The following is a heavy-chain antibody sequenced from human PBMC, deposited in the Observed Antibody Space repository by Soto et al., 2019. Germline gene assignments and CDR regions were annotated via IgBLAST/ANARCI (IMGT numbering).Heavy chain of an antibody. CDR3: VRVTDCATVDACHRYFDA. V-gene: IGHV4-30-4*01. D-gene: IGHD2-15*01. J-gene: IGHJ4*02. Sequence: QVRLQESGPGLVKPSQTLSLTCTVSGGSLNSDSYYWGWIRQPPGKGLEWIGYIYSSGSTYSNPSLKRTVAMSVDTSQNHFSLTLTSVTAADTAVYFCVRVTDCATVDACHRYFDAWGQGIPVAVSS. CDR1: GGSLNSDSYY. CDR2: IYSSGST.